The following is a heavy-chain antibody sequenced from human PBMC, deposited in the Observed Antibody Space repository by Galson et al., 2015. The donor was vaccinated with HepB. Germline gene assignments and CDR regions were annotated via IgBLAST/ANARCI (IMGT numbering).Heavy chain of an antibody. V-gene: IGHV4-39*01. CDR1: GASISTSLYY. D-gene: IGHD1-26*01. J-gene: IGHJ4*02. CDR2: VYYGGTT. Sequence: SETLSLTCTVSGASISTSLYYWAWIRQGPGKDLAWLGSVYYGGTTYYSPSFQGRVAMSVDTSKNQVSLTLTSVTAADTAVYFCSRPLVLNGRFYPGVGPFQRWGEGTMVTVSP. CDR3: SRPLVLNGRFYPGVGPFQR.